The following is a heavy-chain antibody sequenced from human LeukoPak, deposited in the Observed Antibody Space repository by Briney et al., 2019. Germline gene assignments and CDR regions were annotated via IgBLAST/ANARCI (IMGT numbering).Heavy chain of an antibody. D-gene: IGHD3-10*01. CDR2: TSTYNGNR. V-gene: IGHV1-18*04. CDR3: AREGMVRGVIYYYGMDV. J-gene: IGHJ6*02. CDR1: GYTFTNYG. Sequence: GASVKVSCKASGYTFTNYGITWVRQAPGQGLEWVGWTSTYNGNRNYAQKFQGRVTMTTDTSTSTAYMELRSLRSDDTAVYYCAREGMVRGVIYYYGMDVWGQGTTVTVSS.